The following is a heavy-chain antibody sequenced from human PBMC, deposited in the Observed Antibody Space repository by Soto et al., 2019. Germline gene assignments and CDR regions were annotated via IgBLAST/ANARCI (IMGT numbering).Heavy chain of an antibody. CDR3: ARQSAVSTSWFDP. J-gene: IGHJ5*02. V-gene: IGHV5-51*01. D-gene: IGHD4-17*01. CDR2: ICPGDSDT. Sequence: GESLKISCKGSGYIFTSYWIGLVRQIPGKGLEWMGIICPGDSDTRYGPTFKGQVTISADKSISTAYLQWSSLKASDTAMYYCARQSAVSTSWFDPWGQGTLVTVSS. CDR1: GYIFTSYW.